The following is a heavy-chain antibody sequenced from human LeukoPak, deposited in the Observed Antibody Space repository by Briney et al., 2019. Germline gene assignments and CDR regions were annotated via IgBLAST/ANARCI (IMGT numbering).Heavy chain of an antibody. J-gene: IGHJ5*02. CDR2: ISNDGGGT. D-gene: IGHD3-22*01. V-gene: IGHV3-23*01. Sequence: GGSLRLSCAASGFIFNNYGLIWVRQAPGQGLEWVSAISNDGGGTNYADFVKGRFTISRDNSKNTLFLQMNSLRAEDTALYYCAKGSSGYFVDLWGQGTLVTVSS. CDR1: GFIFNNYG. CDR3: AKGSSGYFVDL.